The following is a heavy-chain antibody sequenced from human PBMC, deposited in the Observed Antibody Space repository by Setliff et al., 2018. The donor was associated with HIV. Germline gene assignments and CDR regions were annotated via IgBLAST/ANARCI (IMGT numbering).Heavy chain of an antibody. D-gene: IGHD6-19*01. J-gene: IGHJ4*02. CDR1: GGSIRSSSYY. Sequence: PSETLSLTCTVSGGSIRSSSYYWGWIRQPPGKGLEWIGIVPINYSGTTYYNPSLQSRVTISVHTSKNQFSLKLSSVTAADTAFYYCARLPGDRYSIAWDYYIDYWGQGTLVTVSS. V-gene: IGHV4-39*01. CDR3: ARLPGDRYSIAWDYYIDY. CDR2: VPINYSGTT.